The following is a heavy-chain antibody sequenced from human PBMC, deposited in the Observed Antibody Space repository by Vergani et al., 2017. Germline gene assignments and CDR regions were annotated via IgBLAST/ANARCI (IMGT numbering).Heavy chain of an antibody. V-gene: IGHV3-23*01. Sequence: EVQLLESGGGLVQPGGSLRLSCAASGFTFIMHAMSWVRQAPGKGLEWVSTLSASDRRTHYADSVKGRFTISRDNSKNTLFLHMNSLRPEDMAVYYCAKVGRSEVAGTFGAFDIWGQGTMVTVSS. CDR1: GFTFIMHA. CDR3: AKVGRSEVAGTFGAFDI. D-gene: IGHD6-19*01. CDR2: LSASDRRT. J-gene: IGHJ3*02.